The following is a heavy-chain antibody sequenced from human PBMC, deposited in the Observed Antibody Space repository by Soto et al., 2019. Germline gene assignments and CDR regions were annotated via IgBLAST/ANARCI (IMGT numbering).Heavy chain of an antibody. CDR3: ARDPGNDEAIDY. Sequence: QVQVVESGGGVVQPGRSLRLSCAASGFTFSNYGMHWVRQAPGKGLEWVAVIWHDGKNKYYADSVQGRFTISRDNSKTTRYLQVNSLRAEDTAVYYGARDPGNDEAIDYWGQGTLVTVSS. D-gene: IGHD1-1*01. CDR2: IWHDGKNK. J-gene: IGHJ4*02. V-gene: IGHV3-33*01. CDR1: GFTFSNYG.